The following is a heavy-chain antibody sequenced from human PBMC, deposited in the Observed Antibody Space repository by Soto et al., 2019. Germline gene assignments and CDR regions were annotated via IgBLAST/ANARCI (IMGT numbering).Heavy chain of an antibody. CDR2: INHSGST. CDR1: GGSFSGYY. V-gene: IGHV4-34*01. Sequence: QVQLQQWGAGLLKPSETLSLTCAVYGGSFSGYYWSWIRQPPGKGLEWIGEINHSGSTNYNPSLKSRVTISVDTSKNQFSLKLSSVTAADTAVYYCARLGPDSSSYYYFDYWGQGTLVTVSS. CDR3: ARLGPDSSSYYYFDY. J-gene: IGHJ4*02. D-gene: IGHD6-6*01.